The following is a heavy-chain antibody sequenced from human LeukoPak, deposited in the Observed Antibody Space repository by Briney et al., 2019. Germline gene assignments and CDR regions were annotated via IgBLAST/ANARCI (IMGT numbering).Heavy chain of an antibody. Sequence: ASVKVSCKASGYTFTSYAIQWVRQAPGQRLEWMGWINAGNGDTKYSQRFQGRVTITGDTSASTAYMELSSLRSEDTAVYYCARDPRSGYHDYWGQGTLVTVSS. D-gene: IGHD3-22*01. J-gene: IGHJ4*02. CDR2: INAGNGDT. CDR3: ARDPRSGYHDY. CDR1: GYTFTSYA. V-gene: IGHV1-3*01.